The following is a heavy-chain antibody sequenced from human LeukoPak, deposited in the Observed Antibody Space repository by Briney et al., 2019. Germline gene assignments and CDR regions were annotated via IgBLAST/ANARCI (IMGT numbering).Heavy chain of an antibody. CDR3: SAILYH. D-gene: IGHD2-2*01. V-gene: IGHV3-7*01. Sequence: GGSLRLSCIASGFTSGHIFTSYWMTWVRQAPGKGLEWVANINQDGGETYYVDSVKGRFTISRDNAKKSVSLQMNSLRVEDTAIYFCSAILYHWGQGTLVTVSS. J-gene: IGHJ4*02. CDR1: GFTSGHIFTSYW. CDR2: INQDGGET.